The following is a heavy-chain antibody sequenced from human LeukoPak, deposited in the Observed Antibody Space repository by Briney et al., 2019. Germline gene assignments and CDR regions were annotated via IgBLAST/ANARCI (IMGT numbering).Heavy chain of an antibody. CDR3: ARGPDIVVVPAAINYYYMDV. J-gene: IGHJ6*03. V-gene: IGHV1-69*13. CDR2: IIPIFGTA. CDR1: GGTFSSYA. Sequence: ASVKVSCKASGGTFSSYAISWVRQAPGQGLEWMGGIIPIFGTANYAQKFQGRVTITADESTSTAYMELSSLRSEDTAVYYCARGPDIVVVPAAINYYYMDVWGKGTTVTVSS. D-gene: IGHD2-2*02.